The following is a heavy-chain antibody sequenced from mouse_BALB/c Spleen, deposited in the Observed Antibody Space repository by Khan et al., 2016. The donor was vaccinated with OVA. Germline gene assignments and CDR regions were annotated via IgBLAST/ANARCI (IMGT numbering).Heavy chain of an antibody. V-gene: IGHV5-9-3*01. J-gene: IGHJ2*01. CDR3: SRVYFGYVDY. CDR1: GFTFSKYA. CDR2: ISSGGGSYI. D-gene: IGHD1-1*01. Sequence: EVELVESGGGLVKPGDSLKLSCAASGFTFSKYAMSWVRQTPEKRLEWVATISSGGGSYIYYPDSVKGRVTIFSDNAKHTLYLRMSSLRSEDTAMYYCSRVYFGYVDYWGQGTTLTVSA.